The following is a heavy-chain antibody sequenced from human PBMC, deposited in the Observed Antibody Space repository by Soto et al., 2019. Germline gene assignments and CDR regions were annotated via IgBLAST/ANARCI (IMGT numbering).Heavy chain of an antibody. J-gene: IGHJ4*02. Sequence: SETLSLTCTVSGGSISSSSYYWGWIRQPPGKGLEWIGSIYYSGSTYYNPSLKSRVTISVDTSKNQFSLKLSSVTAADTAVYYCARDSGYSGYDPDYWGQGTLVTVSS. CDR1: GGSISSSSYY. D-gene: IGHD5-12*01. CDR3: ARDSGYSGYDPDY. V-gene: IGHV4-39*02. CDR2: IYYSGST.